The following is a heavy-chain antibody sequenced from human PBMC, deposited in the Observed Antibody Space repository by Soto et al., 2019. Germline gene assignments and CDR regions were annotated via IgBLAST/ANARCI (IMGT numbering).Heavy chain of an antibody. CDR1: GFTFSSYT. J-gene: IGHJ4*02. V-gene: IGHV3-21*02. Sequence: EVQLVESGGGLVKPGGSLRLSCEDSGFTFSSYTMNWVRRAPGKGLEWVSSISSRSTNTHYADSVRGRFTISRDNAKRSLYLQMNSLSAEDTAVYYCARGPLYYFDYWGQGTLVTVSS. CDR3: ARGPLYYFDY. CDR2: ISSRSTNT.